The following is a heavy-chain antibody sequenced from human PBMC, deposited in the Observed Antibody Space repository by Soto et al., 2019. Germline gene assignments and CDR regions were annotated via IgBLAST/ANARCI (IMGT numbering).Heavy chain of an antibody. CDR1: GFTFSSYA. CDR2: ISYDGSNK. Sequence: QVQLVESGGGVVQPGRSLRLSCAASGFTFSSYAMHWVRQAPGKGLEWVAVISYDGSNKYYADSVKGRFTISRDNSKNTLDLQMNSLGAEDTAVYYCARGTGYFDYWGQGTLVTVSS. D-gene: IGHD6-13*01. V-gene: IGHV3-30-3*01. CDR3: ARGTGYFDY. J-gene: IGHJ4*02.